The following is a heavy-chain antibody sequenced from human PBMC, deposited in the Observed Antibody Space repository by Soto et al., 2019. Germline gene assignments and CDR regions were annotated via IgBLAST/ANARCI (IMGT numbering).Heavy chain of an antibody. D-gene: IGHD6-19*01. J-gene: IGHJ6*02. V-gene: IGHV4-4*07. CDR2: IYPGGST. Sequence: ETLYLTCTVSGDSISDYYWSWIRQPAGKGLEWIGRIYPGGSTNYDPSLKSRVTMSVDTSKNQFSLKLSSVTAADTAVYYCARELEQWLVNYGMDVWGQGTTVTVSS. CDR1: GDSISDYY. CDR3: ARELEQWLVNYGMDV.